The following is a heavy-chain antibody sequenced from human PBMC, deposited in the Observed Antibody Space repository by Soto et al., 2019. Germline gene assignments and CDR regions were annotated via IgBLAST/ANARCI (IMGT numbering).Heavy chain of an antibody. CDR1: GFTFSSYA. J-gene: IGHJ4*02. CDR3: ARAGGLRLGELSLYDY. CDR2: ISYDGSNK. Sequence: QVQLVESGGGVVQPGRSLRLSCAASGFTFSSYAMHWVRQAPGKGLEWVAVISYDGSNKYYADSVKGRFTISRDNSKNTLYLQMNSLRAEDTAVYYCARAGGLRLGELSLYDYWGQGTLVTVSS. D-gene: IGHD3-16*02. V-gene: IGHV3-30-3*01.